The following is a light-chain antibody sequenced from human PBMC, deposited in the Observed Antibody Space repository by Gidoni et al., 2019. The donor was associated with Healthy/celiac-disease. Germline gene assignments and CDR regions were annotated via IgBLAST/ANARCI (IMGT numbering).Light chain of an antibody. CDR2: DNN. J-gene: IGLJ3*02. Sequence: QSVLTQPPSVSADPGQKATISCSGSSSNIGNNYVSWYQQLPGTAPKLLIYDNNKRPSGIPDRFSGSKSGTSATLGITGLQTGDEADYYCGTWDSSLSAGVFGGGTKLTVL. V-gene: IGLV1-51*01. CDR1: SSNIGNNY. CDR3: GTWDSSLSAGV.